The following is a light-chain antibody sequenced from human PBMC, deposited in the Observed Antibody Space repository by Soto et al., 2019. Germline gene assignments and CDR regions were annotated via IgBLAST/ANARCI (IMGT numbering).Light chain of an antibody. CDR2: GAS. CDR1: QSVSSSY. V-gene: IGKV3-20*01. CDR3: QQYGSSHPVT. Sequence: EIVLTQSPGTLSLSPGERATLSCRASQSVSSSYLAWYQQKPGQAPRLLIYGASSRATGIPDRFSGSGSGTDFTLTISRMEPEDFAVYHCQQYGSSHPVTFGPGTKVDIK. J-gene: IGKJ3*01.